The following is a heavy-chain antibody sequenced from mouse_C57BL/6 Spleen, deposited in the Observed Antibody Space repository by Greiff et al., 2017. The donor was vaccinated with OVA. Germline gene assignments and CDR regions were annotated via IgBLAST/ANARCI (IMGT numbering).Heavy chain of an antibody. V-gene: IGHV1-55*01. CDR2: IYPGSGST. D-gene: IGHD2-1*01. Sequence: QVQLQQSGAELVKPGASVKMSCKASGYTFTSYWITWVKQRPGQGLEWIGDIYPGSGSTNYNEKFKSKATLTVDTSSSTAYMQLSSLTSEDAAVYYFSRGGGNYGDGYFDVWGTGTTVTVSS. J-gene: IGHJ1*03. CDR1: GYTFTSYW. CDR3: SRGGGNYGDGYFDV.